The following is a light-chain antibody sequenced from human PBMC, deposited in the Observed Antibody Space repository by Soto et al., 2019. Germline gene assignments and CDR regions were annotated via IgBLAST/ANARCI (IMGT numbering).Light chain of an antibody. J-gene: IGKJ5*01. Sequence: EIVLTQSPATLSLSPGERATLSCRASQSVSSYLAWYQQKPGQAPRLLIYDASHRATGIPARFSGSGSGTDFTLTISSLEPEDFAVYCCQQRSNWPPITFGKGTRLEIK. CDR2: DAS. CDR1: QSVSSY. V-gene: IGKV3-11*01. CDR3: QQRSNWPPIT.